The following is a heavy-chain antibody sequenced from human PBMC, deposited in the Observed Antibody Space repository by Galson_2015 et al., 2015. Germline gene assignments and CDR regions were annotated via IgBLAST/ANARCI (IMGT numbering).Heavy chain of an antibody. V-gene: IGHV3-74*01. D-gene: IGHD2-2*02. CDR2: INSDGSST. Sequence: SLRLSCAASGFTFSSYWMHWVRQAPGKGLVWVSRINSDGSSTSYADSVKGRFTISRDNAKNTLYLQMNSLRAEDTAVYYCARIYCSSTSCHNYYYYYGMDVWGQGTTVTVSS. CDR3: ARIYCSSTSCHNYYYYYGMDV. CDR1: GFTFSSYW. J-gene: IGHJ6*02.